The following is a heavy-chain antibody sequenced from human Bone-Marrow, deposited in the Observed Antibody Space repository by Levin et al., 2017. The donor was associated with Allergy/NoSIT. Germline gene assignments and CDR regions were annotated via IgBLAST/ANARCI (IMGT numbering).Heavy chain of an antibody. CDR2: ISGNGGST. CDR1: GFTFSSYA. CDR3: AKDQATVVVDDAFDT. V-gene: IGHV3-23*01. D-gene: IGHD2-21*01. Sequence: GGSLRLSCAASGFTFSSYAMSWVRQAPGKGLEWVSAISGNGGSTYYAESVKGRFTISRDNSKNTLFLQVNSLRAEDTAVYYCAKDQATVVVDDAFDTWGQGTMVTVSS. J-gene: IGHJ3*02.